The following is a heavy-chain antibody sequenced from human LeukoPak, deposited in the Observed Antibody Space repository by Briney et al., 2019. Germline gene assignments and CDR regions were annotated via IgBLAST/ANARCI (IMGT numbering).Heavy chain of an antibody. CDR2: MNTNSGNT. J-gene: IGHJ4*02. D-gene: IGHD6-19*01. CDR3: ARRASSGWYFDY. Sequence: GASVKVSCKASGYTFTSYDINWVRQATGQGLEWMGWMNTNSGNTGYAQKFQGRVTMTRDTSISTAYMELTSLRSEDTAVYYCARRASSGWYFDYWGQGTLVTVSS. V-gene: IGHV1-8*01. CDR1: GYTFTSYD.